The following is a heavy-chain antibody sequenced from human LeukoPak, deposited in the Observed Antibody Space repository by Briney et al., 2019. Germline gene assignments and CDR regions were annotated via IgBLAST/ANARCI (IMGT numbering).Heavy chain of an antibody. Sequence: ASVKVSCKASGYTFINFGITWVRQAPGQGLEWMGWISAYKGITNYAQKVQGRVTMTTDTSTSTAYMELRSLTSDDTAVYYCARDLTLGFGELLSPRYFDYWGQGTLVTVSS. CDR2: ISAYKGIT. V-gene: IGHV1-18*01. CDR1: GYTFINFG. D-gene: IGHD3-10*01. J-gene: IGHJ4*02. CDR3: ARDLTLGFGELLSPRYFDY.